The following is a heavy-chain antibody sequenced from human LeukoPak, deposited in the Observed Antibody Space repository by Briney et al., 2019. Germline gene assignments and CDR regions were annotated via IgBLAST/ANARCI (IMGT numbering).Heavy chain of an antibody. V-gene: IGHV4-61*02. CDR2: IYTSGST. D-gene: IGHD1-14*01. CDR3: ARNGISGMFPSWFDP. J-gene: IGHJ5*02. CDR1: GGSISSGSYY. Sequence: SQTLSLTCTVSGGSISSGSYYWSWIRQPAGKGLEWIGRIYTSGSTNYNPSLKSRVTISVDTSKNQFSLKLSSVTAADTAVYYCARNGISGMFPSWFDPWGQGTLVTVSS.